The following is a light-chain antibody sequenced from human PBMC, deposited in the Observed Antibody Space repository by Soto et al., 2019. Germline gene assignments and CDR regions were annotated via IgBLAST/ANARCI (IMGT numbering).Light chain of an antibody. V-gene: IGKV3-20*01. CDR1: QSVSSNF. Sequence: EIVLTQSPGTMSVSPGERVTLSCRASQSVSSNFLAWHQQKPGQAPRLLIYGASSRAGGIPDRFRGSGSGTDFTLTIYSLEPEDFAVYYCQQYGSAPFTFGPGTTVDVK. J-gene: IGKJ3*01. CDR3: QQYGSAPFT. CDR2: GAS.